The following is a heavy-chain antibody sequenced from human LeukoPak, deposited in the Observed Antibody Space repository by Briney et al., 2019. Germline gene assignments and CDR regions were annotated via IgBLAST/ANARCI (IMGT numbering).Heavy chain of an antibody. J-gene: IGHJ4*02. CDR2: IYYSGST. D-gene: IGHD4-11*01. V-gene: IGHV4-59*08. CDR1: AGSISSYY. Sequence: SETLSLTCTVSAGSISSYYWSWIRQPPGKGLEWIGYIYYSGSTNYNPSLKSRVTISVDTSKNQFSLRLSSVTAADTAVYFCARHDYSNYPSFDYWGQGTLVTVSS. CDR3: ARHDYSNYPSFDY.